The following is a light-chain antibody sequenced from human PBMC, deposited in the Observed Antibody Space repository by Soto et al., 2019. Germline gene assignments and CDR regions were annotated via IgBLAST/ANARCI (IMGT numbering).Light chain of an antibody. CDR1: QSISNH. J-gene: IGKJ5*01. CDR3: QQLNSYPRT. CDR2: AAS. Sequence: DIQMTQSPSTLSASVGDRVTITCRASQSISNHLNWYQQKPGKAPKLLIYAASTLQSGVPSRFSGSGSGTDFTLTISSLQPEDFATYYCQQLNSYPRTFGQGTRLEIK. V-gene: IGKV1-9*01.